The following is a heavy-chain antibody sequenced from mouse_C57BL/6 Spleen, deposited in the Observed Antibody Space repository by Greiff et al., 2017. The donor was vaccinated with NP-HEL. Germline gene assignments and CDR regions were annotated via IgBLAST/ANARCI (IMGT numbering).Heavy chain of an antibody. J-gene: IGHJ2*01. CDR3: TKDYGSPYYFDY. V-gene: IGHV14-4*01. CDR2: IDPENGDT. Sequence: VQLQQSGAELVRPGASVKLSCTASGFNIKDDYMHWVKQRPEQGLEWIGWIDPENGDTEYASKFQGKATITADTSSNTAYLQLSSLTSEDTAVYYCTKDYGSPYYFDYWGQGTTLTVSS. CDR1: GFNIKDDY. D-gene: IGHD1-1*01.